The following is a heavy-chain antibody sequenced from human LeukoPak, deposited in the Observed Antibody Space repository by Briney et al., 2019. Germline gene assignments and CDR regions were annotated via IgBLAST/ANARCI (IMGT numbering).Heavy chain of an antibody. CDR2: ISSTTSHI. J-gene: IGHJ4*02. V-gene: IGHV3-21*01. Sequence: GSPRVSCAASGFTFSSYSMNWVRQAPGKGLEWVSSISSTTSHIDYVDSVKGRFTISRDNAKNSLYLQMNSLRAEDTAVYYCARYTSGFDYWGQGTLVTVSS. CDR3: ARYTSGFDY. CDR1: GFTFSSYS. D-gene: IGHD6-19*01.